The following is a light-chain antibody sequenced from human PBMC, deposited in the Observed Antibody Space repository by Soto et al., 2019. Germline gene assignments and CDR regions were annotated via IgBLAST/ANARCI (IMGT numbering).Light chain of an antibody. V-gene: IGKV1-5*01. CDR3: QQYNSYSLT. J-gene: IGKJ4*01. CDR1: QSISSW. Sequence: DIQMTQSPSTLSASVGDRVTITCRASQSISSWLAWYQQTPGKAPKLLIYDASSLESGVPSRFSGSRSGTEVTLTISSVQADDFATYYCQQYNSYSLTFGGGTKVEIK. CDR2: DAS.